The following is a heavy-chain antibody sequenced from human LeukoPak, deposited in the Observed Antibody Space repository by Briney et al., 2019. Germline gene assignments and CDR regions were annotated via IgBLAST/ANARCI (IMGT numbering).Heavy chain of an antibody. CDR2: IYQSGST. CDR3: AKRVAAAGIFDY. Sequence: SQTLSLTCTVTGGSISSGGYYWSWIRQPPGKGLEWIGYIYQSGSTYYTPSLESRVTISVDRSKNQFSLRLSSVTAADTAVYYCAKRVAAAGIFDYWGQGTLVTVSS. J-gene: IGHJ4*02. CDR1: GGSISSGGYY. V-gene: IGHV4-30-2*01. D-gene: IGHD6-13*01.